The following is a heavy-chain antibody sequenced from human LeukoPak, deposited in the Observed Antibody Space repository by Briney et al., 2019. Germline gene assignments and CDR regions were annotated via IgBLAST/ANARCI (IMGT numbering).Heavy chain of an antibody. Sequence: SETLSLTCTVSGGSIFSYYWSWIRQPPGKGLEWMGYIYYSGSTNYNPSLKSRVTISVDTSKNQFSLRVSSVTAADTAVYYCARHLNNCGDDCYIFDYWGQGTLVTVFS. D-gene: IGHD2-21*01. V-gene: IGHV4-59*08. CDR2: IYYSGST. CDR3: ARHLNNCGDDCYIFDY. J-gene: IGHJ4*02. CDR1: GGSIFSYY.